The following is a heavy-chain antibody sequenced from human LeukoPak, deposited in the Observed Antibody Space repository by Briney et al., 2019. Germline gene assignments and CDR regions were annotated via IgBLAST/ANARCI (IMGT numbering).Heavy chain of an antibody. CDR3: ARGRDRLLWFGESLRYYMDV. CDR1: GFTFSSYS. D-gene: IGHD3-10*01. Sequence: GGSLRLSCAASGFTFSSYSMNWVRQAPGKGLEWVSSISSSSSYIYYADSVKGRFTISRDNAKNSLYLQMNSLRAEDTAVYYCARGRDRLLWFGESLRYYMDVWGKGTTVTISS. J-gene: IGHJ6*03. CDR2: ISSSSSYI. V-gene: IGHV3-21*01.